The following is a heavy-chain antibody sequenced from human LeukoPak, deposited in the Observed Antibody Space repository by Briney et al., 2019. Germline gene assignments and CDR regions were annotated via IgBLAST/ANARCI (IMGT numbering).Heavy chain of an antibody. CDR3: TTDRRDWNDDWFDP. CDR1: GFTFSNAW. D-gene: IGHD1-1*01. J-gene: IGHJ5*02. V-gene: IGHV3-15*01. CDR2: IKSRTDGGTT. Sequence: RSGGSLRLSCVASGFTFSNAWMSWVRQAPGKGLEWVGRIKSRTDGGTTDYAAPVKGRFTISRDDSKNTLYLQMNSLKTEDTAVYYCTTDRRDWNDDWFDPWGQGTLVTVSS.